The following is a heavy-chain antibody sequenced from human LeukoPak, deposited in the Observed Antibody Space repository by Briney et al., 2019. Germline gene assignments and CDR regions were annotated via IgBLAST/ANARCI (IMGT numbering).Heavy chain of an antibody. CDR1: GGTFSSYA. CDR3: ARDAPGYSSSWQNFDY. V-gene: IGHV1-69*05. Sequence: GSSVKVSCKSCGGTFSSYAISWVRQAPGQGLEWMGRIIPIFGTANYAQKFQGRVTITTDESTSTAYMELSSLRSEDTAVYYCARDAPGYSSSWQNFDYRGQGTLVTVSS. J-gene: IGHJ4*02. CDR2: IIPIFGTA. D-gene: IGHD6-13*01.